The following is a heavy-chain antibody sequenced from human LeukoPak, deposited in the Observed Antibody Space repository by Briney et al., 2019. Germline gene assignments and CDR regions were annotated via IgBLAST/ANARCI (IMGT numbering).Heavy chain of an antibody. V-gene: IGHV3-21*01. J-gene: IGHJ6*02. D-gene: IGHD2-2*01. CDR2: ISSSSTYI. CDR1: GFTSTTYS. Sequence: AGGSLRLSCSASGFTSTTYSMNWVRQAPGKGLEWVSSISSSSTYIYYADSVRGRFTISRDNAKNSLYLQMNSLRAEDTAAYYCARSVVVPAAVFYYYYGMDVWGQGTTVTVSS. CDR3: ARSVVVPAAVFYYYYGMDV.